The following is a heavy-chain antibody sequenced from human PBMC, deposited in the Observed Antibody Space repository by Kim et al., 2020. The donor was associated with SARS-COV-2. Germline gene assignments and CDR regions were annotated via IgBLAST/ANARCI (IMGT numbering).Heavy chain of an antibody. CDR1: GGSISSSSYY. CDR3: ARRSSITIFGVVTKGAGEFDP. D-gene: IGHD3-3*01. CDR2: IYYSGST. V-gene: IGHV4-39*01. J-gene: IGHJ5*02. Sequence: SETLSLTCTVSGGSISSSSYYWGWIRQPPGKGLEWIGSIYYSGSTYYNPSLKSRVTISVDTSKNQFSLKLSSVTAADTAVYYCARRSSITIFGVVTKGAGEFDPWGQGTLVTVSS.